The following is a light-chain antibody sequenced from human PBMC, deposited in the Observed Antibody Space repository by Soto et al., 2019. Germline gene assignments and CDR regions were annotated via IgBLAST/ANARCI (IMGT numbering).Light chain of an antibody. CDR1: KLGGKY. Sequence: SYELTQPPSVSVSPGQTASMTCSGDKLGGKYVCWYQQKPGQSPVLVIYDDSKRPSGIPERFSGSNSGNTATLTISGTQAMDEDDYYCQAWDSSVVFGGGTKLTVL. CDR2: DDS. J-gene: IGLJ2*01. CDR3: QAWDSSVV. V-gene: IGLV3-1*01.